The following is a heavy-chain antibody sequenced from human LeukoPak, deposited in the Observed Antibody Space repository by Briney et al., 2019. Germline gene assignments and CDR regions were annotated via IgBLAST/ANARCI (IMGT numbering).Heavy chain of an antibody. D-gene: IGHD6-25*01. V-gene: IGHV1-2*02. Sequence: ASVKVSCKASGYTFTGYYMHWVRQAPGQGLGWMGWMNPNNGDTNYAQNFQGRVTMTRDTSIRTAYMELSRLRSDDTAVYYCARRSGRSGYFAFDIWGQGTMVTVSS. CDR1: GYTFTGYY. CDR3: ARRSGRSGYFAFDI. CDR2: MNPNNGDT. J-gene: IGHJ3*02.